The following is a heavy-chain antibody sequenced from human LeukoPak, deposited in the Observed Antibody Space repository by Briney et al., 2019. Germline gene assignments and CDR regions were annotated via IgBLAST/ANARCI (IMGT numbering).Heavy chain of an antibody. CDR2: ISGSGGST. V-gene: IGHV3-23*01. J-gene: IGHJ4*02. Sequence: GGSLRLSCAASGFTFSSYAMSWVRQAPGKGLEWVSAISGSGGSTYYADSVTGRVTISRENSKNTLYLQMKSLRAEDKAVYYCAKERGVYPRDYCDYWGQGTLVTVSS. CDR3: AKERGVYPRDYCDY. CDR1: GFTFSSYA. D-gene: IGHD5/OR15-5a*01.